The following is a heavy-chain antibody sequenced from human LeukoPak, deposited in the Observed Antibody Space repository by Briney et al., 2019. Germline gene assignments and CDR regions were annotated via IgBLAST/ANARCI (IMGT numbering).Heavy chain of an antibody. D-gene: IGHD4-23*01. V-gene: IGHV1-69*02. CDR1: GGTVSSYT. CDR3: ARGPLFGATVVGLFDY. CDR2: IIHILGIA. J-gene: IGHJ4*02. Sequence: GSSVTVSCKAPGGTVSSYTLSWVRQAPGQGLEWMGRIIHILGIANYAQKFQGRVTITADTSTSTAYMELSSLRAEDTAVYYCARGPLFGATVVGLFDYWGQGTLVTVSP.